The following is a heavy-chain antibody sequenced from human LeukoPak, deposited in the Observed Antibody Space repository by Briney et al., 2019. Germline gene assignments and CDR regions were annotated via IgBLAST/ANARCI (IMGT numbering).Heavy chain of an antibody. CDR2: IWYDGSNE. Sequence: KSGGSLRLSCAASGFTFSYYGMHWVRQAPGKGLEWVAVIWYDGSNEYYADSVKGRFTISRDNSKNTLYLQMNSLRAEDTAVYYCTRGEGGSYLDYWGQGTLVTVSS. CDR3: TRGEGGSYLDY. D-gene: IGHD1-26*01. V-gene: IGHV3-33*01. J-gene: IGHJ4*02. CDR1: GFTFSYYG.